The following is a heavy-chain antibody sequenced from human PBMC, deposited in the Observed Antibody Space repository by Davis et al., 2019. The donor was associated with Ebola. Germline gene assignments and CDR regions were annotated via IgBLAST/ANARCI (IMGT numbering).Heavy chain of an antibody. CDR3: ASVPSDTSGYEYFDS. Sequence: GESLKISCKGSGYIFNTYWIGWVRQMPGKGLEWMGIIYPGDSYTKYSPSFRGHVTIAADKSISTAYLQWNSLKASDTAMYYCASVPSDTSGYEYFDSRGQGTLVTVSS. CDR2: IYPGDSYT. J-gene: IGHJ4*02. CDR1: GYIFNTYW. D-gene: IGHD3-22*01. V-gene: IGHV5-51*01.